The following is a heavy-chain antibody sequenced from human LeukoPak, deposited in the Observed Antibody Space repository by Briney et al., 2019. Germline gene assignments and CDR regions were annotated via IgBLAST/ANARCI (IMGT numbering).Heavy chain of an antibody. Sequence: PSETLSLTCTVSGGSVSSYYWSWIGHHAGKGLKCIGRIYTSGSTNYNPSLKSRVTMSVDTSKNQFSLKLSSVTAAVTAVYYCAREPHRRNIVVVVAATVEAFDIWGQGTMVTVSS. CDR3: AREPHRRNIVVVVAATVEAFDI. V-gene: IGHV4-4*07. J-gene: IGHJ3*02. CDR2: IYTSGST. CDR1: GGSVSSYY. D-gene: IGHD2-15*01.